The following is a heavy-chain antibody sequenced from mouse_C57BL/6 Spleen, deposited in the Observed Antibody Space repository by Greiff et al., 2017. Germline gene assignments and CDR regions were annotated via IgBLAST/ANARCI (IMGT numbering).Heavy chain of an antibody. V-gene: IGHV1-55*01. CDR1: GYTFTSYW. CDR2: IYPGSGST. CDR3: ARMDYYGSADYAVDY. Sequence: QVQLQQPGAELVKPGASVKMSCKASGYTFTSYWITWVKQRPGQGLEWIGDIYPGSGSTNYNEKFKSKATLTVDTSSSPAYMQLSSLTSEDSAVYSCARMDYYGSADYAVDYWGQGTSVTVSS. D-gene: IGHD1-1*01. J-gene: IGHJ4*01.